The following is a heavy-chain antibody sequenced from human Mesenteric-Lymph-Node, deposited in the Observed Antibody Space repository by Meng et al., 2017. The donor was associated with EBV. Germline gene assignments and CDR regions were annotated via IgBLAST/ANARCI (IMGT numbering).Heavy chain of an antibody. CDR2: IIPNSGVT. D-gene: IGHD3-10*01. V-gene: IGHV1-2*06. Sequence: QVQLVQSGAEVREPGASVKVSCKASGYTFTDYYMHWVRQAPGQGLEWMGRIIPNSGVTDYAQKFQGRVTMTRDTSISTAYMELSRLRSDDTAVYYCARDTYYYGSGSFPYNWFDPWGQGTLVTVAS. CDR3: ARDTYYYGSGSFPYNWFDP. CDR1: GYTFTDYY. J-gene: IGHJ5*02.